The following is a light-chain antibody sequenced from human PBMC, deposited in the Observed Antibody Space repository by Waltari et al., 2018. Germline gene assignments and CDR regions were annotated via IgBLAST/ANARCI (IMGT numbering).Light chain of an antibody. CDR3: QQRGNRPPVT. V-gene: IGKV3-11*01. CDR2: DAS. CDR1: ESVSNF. Sequence: EIVLTQSPATLSLSPGERATLSCRASESVSNFLAWYQQRPGQAPRLLIYDASNRAPGIPARFSGGGSGTDFTLTISSLEPEDFAVYYCQQRGNRPPVTFGGGTKVEIK. J-gene: IGKJ4*01.